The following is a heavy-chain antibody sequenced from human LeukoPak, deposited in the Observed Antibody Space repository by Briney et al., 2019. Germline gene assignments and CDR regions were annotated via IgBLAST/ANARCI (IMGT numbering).Heavy chain of an antibody. CDR1: GGSISSYY. CDR2: VYYTGST. J-gene: IGHJ3*01. V-gene: IGHV4-59*01. Sequence: SETLSLTCTVSGGSISSYYWSWVRQPPGKGLEWIGFVYYTGSTNYSPSLKSRVTISVDTSKNQFSLKLRSVTAADTAVYYCARISSSNWYNERGAFDVWGQGTMVAVSS. CDR3: ARISSSNWYNERGAFDV. D-gene: IGHD6-13*01.